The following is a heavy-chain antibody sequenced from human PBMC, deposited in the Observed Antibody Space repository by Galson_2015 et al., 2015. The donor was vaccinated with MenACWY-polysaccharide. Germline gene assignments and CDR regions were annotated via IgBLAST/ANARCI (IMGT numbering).Heavy chain of an antibody. V-gene: IGHV1-69*02. CDR1: GGTFSSYT. D-gene: IGHD6-13*01. CDR2: IIPILGIA. J-gene: IGHJ4*02. Sequence: SVKVSCKASGGTFSSYTISWVRQAPGQGLEWMGRIIPILGIANYAQKFQGRVTITADKSTSTAYMELSSLRSEDTAVYYCARIESIAAAGTGDYWGQGTLATVSS. CDR3: ARIESIAAAGTGDY.